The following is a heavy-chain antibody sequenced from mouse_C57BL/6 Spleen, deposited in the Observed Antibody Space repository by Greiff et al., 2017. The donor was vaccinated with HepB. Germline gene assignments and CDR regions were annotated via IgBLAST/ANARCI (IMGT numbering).Heavy chain of an antibody. CDR3: ARHASIYGSSGDYFDY. D-gene: IGHD1-1*01. J-gene: IGHJ2*01. V-gene: IGHV5-6*01. Sequence: EVKLVESGGDLVKPGGSLKLSCAASGFTFSSYGMSWVRPTPDKRLEWVATISSGGSYTYYPDRVKGRFTISRDNAKNTLYLQMSSLKSEDTAMYYCARHASIYGSSGDYFDYWGQGTTLTVSS. CDR2: ISSGGSYT. CDR1: GFTFSSYG.